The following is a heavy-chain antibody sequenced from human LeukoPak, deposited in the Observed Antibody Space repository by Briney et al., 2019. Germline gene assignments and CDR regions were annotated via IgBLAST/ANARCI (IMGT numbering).Heavy chain of an antibody. D-gene: IGHD3-22*01. CDR3: ARDYYDSSGSSWFDP. J-gene: IGHJ5*02. V-gene: IGHV3-21*01. Sequence: GGSLRLSCAASGFSFNGMIWVRQIPGKGLEWVSSISSSSSYIYYADSVKGRFTISRDNAKNSLYLQMNSLRAKDTALYYCARDYYDSSGSSWFDPWGQGTLVTVSS. CDR2: ISSSSSYI. CDR1: GFSFNG.